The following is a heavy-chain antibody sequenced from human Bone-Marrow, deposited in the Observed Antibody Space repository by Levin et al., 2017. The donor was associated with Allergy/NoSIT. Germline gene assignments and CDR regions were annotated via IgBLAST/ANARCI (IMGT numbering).Heavy chain of an antibody. CDR3: VRPFSAWLGSAFAY. D-gene: IGHD5-12*01. CDR2: LYYTGTT. J-gene: IGHJ4*02. Sequence: PSETLSLTCSVSGGSISNNPNYWGWIRQPPGKGLEWIGNLYYTGTTNYNPSLKSRVTISRDTSKNQFSLKLTSVTARDTAVYFCVRPFSAWLGSAFAYWGQGVLVTVSS. CDR1: GGSISNNPNY. V-gene: IGHV4-39*01.